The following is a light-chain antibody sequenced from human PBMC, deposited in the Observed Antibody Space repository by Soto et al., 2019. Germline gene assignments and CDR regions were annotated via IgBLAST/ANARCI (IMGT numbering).Light chain of an antibody. V-gene: IGKV1-33*01. CDR1: QDITND. CDR3: QQYDRYSLS. J-gene: IGKJ3*01. CDR2: EAS. Sequence: DIQMTQSPSSLSASVGDRVTITCQASQDITNDLNWYQQKPGKAPKVLIYEASNLETGVPSRFSGSGSGTDFTFTISSLQPEDIATYYCQQYDRYSLSFGPGTKVEIK.